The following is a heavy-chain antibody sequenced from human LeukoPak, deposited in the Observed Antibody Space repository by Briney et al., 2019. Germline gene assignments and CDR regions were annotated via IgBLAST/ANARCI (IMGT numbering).Heavy chain of an antibody. Sequence: ASVKVSCKASGYTFTSYYIHWVRQAPGQGLEWMGIINSSGGSTSYAQKFQGRVTMTRDTSTSTVYMELSGLRYEDTAVYYCARIGGDDYYDSSGRGGDVDYWGQGTLVTVSS. V-gene: IGHV1-46*01. CDR3: ARIGGDDYYDSSGRGGDVDY. CDR2: INSSGGST. CDR1: GYTFTSYY. D-gene: IGHD3-22*01. J-gene: IGHJ4*02.